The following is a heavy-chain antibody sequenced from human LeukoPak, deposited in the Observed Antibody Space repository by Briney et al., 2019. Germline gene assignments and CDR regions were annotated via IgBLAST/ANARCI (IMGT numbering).Heavy chain of an antibody. CDR2: IYYSGST. J-gene: IGHJ4*02. CDR1: GGSISSSSYY. CDR3: ARDRLPYYDSSGYGDY. D-gene: IGHD3-22*01. Sequence: SETLSLTCTVSGGSISSSSYYWGWIRQPPGKGLEWIGSIYYSGSTYYNPSLKSRVTISVDTSKNQFSLKLSSVTAADTAVYYCARDRLPYYDSSGYGDYWGQGTLVTVSS. V-gene: IGHV4-39*07.